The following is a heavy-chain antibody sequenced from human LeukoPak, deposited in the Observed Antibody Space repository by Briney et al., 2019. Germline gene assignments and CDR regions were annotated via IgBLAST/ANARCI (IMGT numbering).Heavy chain of an antibody. J-gene: IGHJ4*02. CDR3: ARDPGGSYYFDY. CDR2: LNPKSGDT. Sequence: GASVKVSCKASGYTFTDYYYIHWVRQAPGQGLEWMGWLNPKSGDTNYAQKFQGRVTVTRDTSISTAYMELSRLRSDDTAVYYCARDPGGSYYFDYWGQGTLVTVSS. V-gene: IGHV1-2*02. CDR1: GYTFTDYY. D-gene: IGHD1-26*01.